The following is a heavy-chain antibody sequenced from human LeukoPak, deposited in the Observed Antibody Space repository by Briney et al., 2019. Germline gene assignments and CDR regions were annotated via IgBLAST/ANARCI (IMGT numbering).Heavy chain of an antibody. CDR3: ASSAGYSSGWYFDY. Sequence: ASVKVSCKASGYTFTSYYMHWVRQAPGQGLEWMGWINPNSGGTNYAQKFQGWVTMTRDTSISTAYMELSRLRSDDTAVYYCASSAGYSSGWYFDYWGQGTLVTVSS. CDR1: GYTFTSYY. CDR2: INPNSGGT. D-gene: IGHD6-19*01. J-gene: IGHJ4*02. V-gene: IGHV1-2*04.